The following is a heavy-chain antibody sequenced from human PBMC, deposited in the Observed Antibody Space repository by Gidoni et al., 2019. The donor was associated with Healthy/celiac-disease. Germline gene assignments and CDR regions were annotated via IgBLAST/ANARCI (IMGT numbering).Heavy chain of an antibody. CDR3: ARLLRATTGDY. CDR2: IYPGDSDT. V-gene: IGHV5-51*01. CDR1: GYSFTSYW. J-gene: IGHJ4*02. Sequence: EVQLVQSGAAVKKPGESLKISCTGSGYSFTSYWIGWVRQMHGKGLEWMGIIYPGDSDTSHSPSFQGQVTISADKSFSTAYRQWSSLKASDTAMYYGARLLRATTGDYWGQGTLVTVSS. D-gene: IGHD5-12*01.